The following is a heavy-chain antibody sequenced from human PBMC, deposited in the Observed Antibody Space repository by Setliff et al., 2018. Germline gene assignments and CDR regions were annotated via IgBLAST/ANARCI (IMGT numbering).Heavy chain of an antibody. CDR2: VTICNGNT. CDR3: ARVESMVRGKNILRHFDY. CDR1: GYTFSNYG. J-gene: IGHJ4*02. V-gene: IGHV1-18*01. D-gene: IGHD3-10*01. Sequence: ASVKVSCKASGYTFSNYGVTWVRQAPGQGLEWMGWVTICNGNTKYAQNLQGRLTLTTDISTSTAYMELGSLTTDDTAVYYCARVESMVRGKNILRHFDYWGQGIQVTVSS.